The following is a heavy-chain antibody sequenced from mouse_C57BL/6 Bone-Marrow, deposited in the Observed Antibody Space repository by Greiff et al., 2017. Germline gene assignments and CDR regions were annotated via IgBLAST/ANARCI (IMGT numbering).Heavy chain of an antibody. Sequence: EVQRVESGGGLVKPGGSLKLSCAASGFTFSSYAMSWVRQTPEKRLEWVATISDAGSYTYYPDNVKGRFTISRDNAKNNLYLQMSHLKSEDTAMYYCAREGAGDYWGQGTTLTVSS. CDR3: AREGAGDY. V-gene: IGHV5-4*01. CDR1: GFTFSSYA. J-gene: IGHJ2*01. CDR2: ISDAGSYT.